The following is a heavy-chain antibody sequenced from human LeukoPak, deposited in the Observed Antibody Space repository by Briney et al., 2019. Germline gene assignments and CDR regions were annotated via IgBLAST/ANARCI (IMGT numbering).Heavy chain of an antibody. CDR1: GGSISSYY. CDR3: ARGGGQLVDY. CDR2: IYYSGST. Sequence: PSETLSLTCTVSGGSISSYYWSWIRQPPGKGLEWIGYIYYSGSTNYNPSLNSRVTISVDTSKNQFSLKLSSVTAADTAVYYCARGGGQLVDYWGQGTLVTVSS. V-gene: IGHV4-59*08. D-gene: IGHD6-6*01. J-gene: IGHJ4*02.